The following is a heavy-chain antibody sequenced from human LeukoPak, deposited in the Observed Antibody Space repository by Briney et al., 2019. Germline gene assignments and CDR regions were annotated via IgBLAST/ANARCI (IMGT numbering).Heavy chain of an antibody. Sequence: SGPTLVNPTQTLTLTCTFSGFSLSTSGMCVSWIRQPPGKALEWLARIDWDDNTYYSTSLKTRLTISKDTSKNQVVLTMANMDPVDTATYYCARTHITMILGFDYWGQGTLVTVSS. V-gene: IGHV2-70*11. J-gene: IGHJ4*02. CDR1: GFSLSTSGMC. D-gene: IGHD3-22*01. CDR2: IDWDDNT. CDR3: ARTHITMILGFDY.